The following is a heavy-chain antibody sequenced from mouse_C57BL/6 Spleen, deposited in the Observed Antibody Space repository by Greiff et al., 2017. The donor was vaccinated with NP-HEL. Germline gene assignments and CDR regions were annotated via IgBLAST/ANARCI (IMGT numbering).Heavy chain of an antibody. CDR3: ARYPYYYSINYFDY. CDR1: GYSFTSYY. Sequence: VQLQQSGPELVKPGASVKISCKASGYSFTSYYMHWVKQRPGQGLEWIGWIYPGGGNTTYNEKFKGKATLTADTSSSTAYMQLSSLTSEDSAVYSCARYPYYYSINYFDYWGQGTTLTVSS. D-gene: IGHD1-1*01. J-gene: IGHJ2*01. V-gene: IGHV1-66*01. CDR2: IYPGGGNT.